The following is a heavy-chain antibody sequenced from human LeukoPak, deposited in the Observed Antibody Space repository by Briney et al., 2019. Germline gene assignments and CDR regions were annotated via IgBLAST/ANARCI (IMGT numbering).Heavy chain of an antibody. CDR2: IYSGGST. Sequence: GGSLRLSCAASGFTFSSYAMSWVRQAPGKGLEWVSVIYSGGSTYYADSVKGRFTISRDNSKNTLYLQMNSLRAEDTAVYYCAREGYYYGSGSYRARGDYWGQGTLVTVSS. CDR3: AREGYYYGSGSYRARGDY. V-gene: IGHV3-53*01. J-gene: IGHJ4*02. CDR1: GFTFSSYA. D-gene: IGHD3-10*01.